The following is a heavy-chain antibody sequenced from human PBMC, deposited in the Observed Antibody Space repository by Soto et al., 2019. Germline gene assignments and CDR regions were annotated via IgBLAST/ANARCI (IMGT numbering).Heavy chain of an antibody. CDR3: ARDLPDIVVVVAAPGLNDAFDI. Sequence: ASVKVSCKASGYTFTSYAMHWVRQAPGQRLEWMGWINAGNGNTKYSQKFQGRVTITRDTSASTAYMELSSLRSEDTAVYYCARDLPDIVVVVAAPGLNDAFDIWGQGTMVTVSS. V-gene: IGHV1-3*01. CDR1: GYTFTSYA. J-gene: IGHJ3*02. D-gene: IGHD2-15*01. CDR2: INAGNGNT.